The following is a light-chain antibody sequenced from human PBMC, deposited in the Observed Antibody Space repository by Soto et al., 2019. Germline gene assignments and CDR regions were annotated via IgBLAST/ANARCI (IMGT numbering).Light chain of an antibody. J-gene: IGKJ3*01. Sequence: EIVMTQSPATLSVSPGEGATLSCGASLSVTSNLAWYQQKPGQAPRLLIYGTSARANGIPARFRGSGSGTEFTLTISSLQSEDFAVYYCQQYNEWPRTFGPGTKVDIK. CDR2: GTS. CDR3: QQYNEWPRT. V-gene: IGKV3-15*01. CDR1: LSVTSN.